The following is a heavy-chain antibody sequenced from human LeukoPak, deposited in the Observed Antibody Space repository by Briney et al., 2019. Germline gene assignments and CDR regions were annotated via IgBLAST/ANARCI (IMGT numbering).Heavy chain of an antibody. D-gene: IGHD5-18*01. J-gene: IGHJ4*02. Sequence: GGSLRLSCAASGFTFDDYTMPWVRQAPGKGLEWVSLISWDGGSTYYADSVKGRFTISRDNSKNTLYLQMNSLRAEDTAVYYCAKGKYSYGYGYWGQGTLVTVSS. CDR2: ISWDGGST. CDR1: GFTFDDYT. V-gene: IGHV3-43*01. CDR3: AKGKYSYGYGY.